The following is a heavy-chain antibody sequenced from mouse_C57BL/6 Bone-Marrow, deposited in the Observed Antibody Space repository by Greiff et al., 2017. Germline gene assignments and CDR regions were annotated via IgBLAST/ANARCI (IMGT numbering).Heavy chain of an antibody. CDR3: ASSDYYCSSTYYYAMDY. J-gene: IGHJ4*01. Sequence: EVQLQQSGPELVKPGASVKISCKASGYSFTDYNMNWVKQSNGQSLEWIGVINPNYGTTSYNQKFKGKATLTLDPSSSTAYMQLNTLTSGDPAVFYCASSDYYCSSTYYYAMDYWGQGTSVTVSS. D-gene: IGHD1-1*01. V-gene: IGHV1-39*01. CDR2: INPNYGTT. CDR1: GYSFTDYN.